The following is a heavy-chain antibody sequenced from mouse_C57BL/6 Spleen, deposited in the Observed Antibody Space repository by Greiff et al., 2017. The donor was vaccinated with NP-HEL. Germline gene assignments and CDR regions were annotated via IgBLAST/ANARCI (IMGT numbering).Heavy chain of an antibody. V-gene: IGHV5-17*01. CDR1: GFTFWVSV. Sequence: EMKGGGTVGGLLRPGGSLKLSCAPSGFTFWVSVMHWVRQAPEKGLEWVAYISSGSSTIYYADTVKGRFTISRDNAKNTLFLQMTSLRSEDTAMYYCASFDYWGQGTTLTVSS. CDR3: ASFDY. CDR2: ISSGSSTI. J-gene: IGHJ2*01.